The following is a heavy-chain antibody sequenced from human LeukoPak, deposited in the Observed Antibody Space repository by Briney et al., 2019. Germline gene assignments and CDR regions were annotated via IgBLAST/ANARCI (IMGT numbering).Heavy chain of an antibody. CDR1: GGSISSSSYY. V-gene: IGHV4-39*07. J-gene: IGHJ6*03. CDR3: ARESCSGGSCYSIYYYYYMDV. Sequence: SETLSLTCTVSGGSISSSSYYWGWIRQPPGKGLEWIGSIYYSGSTYYNPSLKSRVTISVDTSKNQLSLKLSSVTAADTAVYYCARESCSGGSCYSIYYYYYMDVWGKGTTVTVSS. D-gene: IGHD2-15*01. CDR2: IYYSGST.